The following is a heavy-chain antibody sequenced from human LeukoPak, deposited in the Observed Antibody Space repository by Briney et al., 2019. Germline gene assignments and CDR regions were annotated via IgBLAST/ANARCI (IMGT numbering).Heavy chain of an antibody. D-gene: IGHD3-10*01. CDR2: IYSGGST. CDR1: GFTFSSYS. Sequence: PGGSLRLSCAASGFTFSSYSMNWVRQAPGKGLEWVSVIYSGGSTYYADSVKGRFTISRDNSQNTLYLQMNSLRAEDTAVYYCARLGSYYDMDVWGQGTTVTVSS. J-gene: IGHJ6*02. V-gene: IGHV3-53*01. CDR3: ARLGSYYDMDV.